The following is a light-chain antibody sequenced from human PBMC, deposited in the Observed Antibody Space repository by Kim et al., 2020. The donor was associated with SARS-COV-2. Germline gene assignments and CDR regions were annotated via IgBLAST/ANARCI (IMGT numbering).Light chain of an antibody. Sequence: LSPGETATLSCRASQSVSRRYLAWYQQKAGQATRLVIYGASSRATGIPDRFSGSGSGTDFTLTINRLEPEDFAVYSCQQYGSSPSTFGQGTKLEI. CDR3: QQYGSSPST. CDR2: GAS. V-gene: IGKV3-20*01. CDR1: QSVSRRY. J-gene: IGKJ2*01.